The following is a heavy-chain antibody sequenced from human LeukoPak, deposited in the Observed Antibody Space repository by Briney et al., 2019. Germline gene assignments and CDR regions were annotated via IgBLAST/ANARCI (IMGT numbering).Heavy chain of an antibody. CDR2: IYYSGST. CDR1: GGSISSGGYY. J-gene: IGHJ6*02. Sequence: SETLSLTCTVSGGSISSGGYYWSWIRQHPGKGLEWIGYIYYSGSTYYNPSLKSRVTISVDTSKNQFSLKLSSVTAADTAVYYCARYLSSSWSNYYYYGMDVWGQGTTVTVSS. CDR3: ARYLSSSWSNYYYYGMDV. D-gene: IGHD6-13*01. V-gene: IGHV4-31*03.